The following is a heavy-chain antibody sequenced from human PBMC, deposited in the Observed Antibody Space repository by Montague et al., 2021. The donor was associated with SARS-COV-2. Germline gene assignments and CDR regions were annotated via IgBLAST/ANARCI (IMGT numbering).Heavy chain of an antibody. CDR3: ARDDPYCTNGVCYTGNWFDP. Sequence: CAISGDSVSSNSAAWNWIRQSPSRGLEWLGRTYYRSKCYNDYAVSVKSRITINPDTSKNQFSLQLNSVTPEDTAVYYCARDDPYCTNGVCYTGNWFDPWGQGTLVTVSS. J-gene: IGHJ5*02. CDR2: TYYRSKCYN. V-gene: IGHV6-1*01. CDR1: GDSVSSNSAA. D-gene: IGHD2-8*01.